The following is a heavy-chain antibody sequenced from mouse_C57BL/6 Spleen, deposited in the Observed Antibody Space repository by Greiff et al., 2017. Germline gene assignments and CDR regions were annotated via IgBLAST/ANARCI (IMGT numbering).Heavy chain of an antibody. CDR2: IYPGSGDT. CDR1: GYTFTSYG. J-gene: IGHJ2*01. Sequence: VQLQQSGAVLARPGASVKLSCKASGYTFTSYGMRWVKQRPGQGLEWIGDIYPGSGDTYYNEKFKGKATLTAYKSASTAYMELRSLTNEYSAVYFCSRSRTGSLDYWGQGTTLTVSS. CDR3: SRSRTGSLDY. D-gene: IGHD4-1*01. V-gene: IGHV1-81*01.